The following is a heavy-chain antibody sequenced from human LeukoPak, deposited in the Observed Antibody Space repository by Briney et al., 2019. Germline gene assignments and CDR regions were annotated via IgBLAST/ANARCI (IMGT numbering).Heavy chain of an antibody. CDR3: AKDGVSVFGVIISFDF. Sequence: GRSLSLSCAVSGFIFDNYAMHWVRQAPGKGLEWVSGINWNGDIIGYADSVKGRFTISRDNAKNSLYLQMSSLRAEDTAFYYCAKDGVSVFGVIISFDFWGQGTLVTVSS. CDR2: INWNGDII. CDR1: GFIFDNYA. V-gene: IGHV3-9*01. D-gene: IGHD3-3*01. J-gene: IGHJ4*02.